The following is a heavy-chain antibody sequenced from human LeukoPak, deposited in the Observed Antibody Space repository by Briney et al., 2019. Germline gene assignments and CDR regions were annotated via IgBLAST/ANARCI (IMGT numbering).Heavy chain of an antibody. J-gene: IGHJ4*02. CDR1: GFTFSTYA. CDR3: AKACRSGYYDDYFDY. CDR2: ISGTGGST. Sequence: GGSLRLSCAASGFTFSTYAMTWVRQAPGKGLEWVSLISGTGGSTYYADSVKGRFTISRGDSKNTLYLQMNSLRAEDTAVYYCAKACRSGYYDDYFDYWSQGTLVTVSS. D-gene: IGHD3-3*01. V-gene: IGHV3-23*01.